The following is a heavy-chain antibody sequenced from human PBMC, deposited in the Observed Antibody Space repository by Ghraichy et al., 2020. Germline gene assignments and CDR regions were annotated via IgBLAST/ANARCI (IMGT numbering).Heavy chain of an antibody. Sequence: SETLSLTCAVSCGSISNNNWWSWVRQSPGKGLEWIGEISHGGATNYNPSLSSRVTISLDKSTNQFSLRLSSVTAADTAVYYCAGELGSFYFDYWGQGALVTVSS. V-gene: IGHV4-4*02. CDR2: ISHGGAT. CDR3: AGELGSFYFDY. J-gene: IGHJ4*02. CDR1: CGSISNNNW. D-gene: IGHD1-26*01.